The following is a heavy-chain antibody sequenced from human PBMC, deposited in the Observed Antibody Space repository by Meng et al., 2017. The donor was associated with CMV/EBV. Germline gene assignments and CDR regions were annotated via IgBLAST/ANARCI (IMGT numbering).Heavy chain of an antibody. Sequence: GESLKISCASSGFTFRSYSMNWVRQAPGKGPEWVSSIRSSCSYIYYADSVKSRFTISRDNAKNSLYLQMNSLRAEDTAVYYCAREGGLHSSGWYGPLGNYYYGMDVWGQGTTVTVSS. V-gene: IGHV3-21*01. CDR1: GFTFRSYS. CDR2: IRSSCSYI. D-gene: IGHD6-19*01. CDR3: AREGGLHSSGWYGPLGNYYYGMDV. J-gene: IGHJ6*02.